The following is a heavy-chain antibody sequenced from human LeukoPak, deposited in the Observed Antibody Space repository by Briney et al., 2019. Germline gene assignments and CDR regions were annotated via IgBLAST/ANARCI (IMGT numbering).Heavy chain of an antibody. V-gene: IGHV4-31*03. D-gene: IGHD3-16*02. J-gene: IGHJ3*02. Sequence: SETLSLTCTVSGGSISSGGYYWSWIRQHPGKGLEWIGYIYYSGSTYYNPSLKSRVTISVDTSKNQFSLKLSSVTAADTAVYYCVRFPDLESYAFDIWGQGTMVTVSS. CDR3: VRFPDLESYAFDI. CDR2: IYYSGST. CDR1: GGSISSGGYY.